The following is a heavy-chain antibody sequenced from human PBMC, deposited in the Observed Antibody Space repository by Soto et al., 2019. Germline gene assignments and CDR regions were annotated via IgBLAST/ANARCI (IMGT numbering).Heavy chain of an antibody. D-gene: IGHD6-19*01. J-gene: IGHJ5*02. CDR2: IYTSGIT. V-gene: IGHV4-4*07. CDR1: GGSISGSY. Sequence: SETLSLTCSVSGGSISGSYWSCIRQSPGKGLEWIVRIYTSGITNYNPSLKSRVTMSVDTSKNQFSLKLSSVTAADTAVYYCARDAGYSSGWIDPWGQGTLVNVSS. CDR3: ARDAGYSSGWIDP.